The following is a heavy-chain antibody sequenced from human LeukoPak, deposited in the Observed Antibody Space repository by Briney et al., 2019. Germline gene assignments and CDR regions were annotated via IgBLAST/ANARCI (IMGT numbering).Heavy chain of an antibody. D-gene: IGHD6-13*01. V-gene: IGHV3-74*01. CDR3: AGHDRIIASPLV. CDR1: GFDFSSNW. Sequence: PGGSLRLSCAASGFDFSSNWMHWVRHAPGQGLVWVSRIKGDGISTNYADSVKGRFTISRDIAKNTLYLQMNSLTAADTAVYYCAGHDRIIASPLVWGQGMLVTVSS. CDR2: IKGDGIST. J-gene: IGHJ4*02.